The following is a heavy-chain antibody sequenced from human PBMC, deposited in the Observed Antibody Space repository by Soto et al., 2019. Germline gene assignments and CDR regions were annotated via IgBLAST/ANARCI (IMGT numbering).Heavy chain of an antibody. D-gene: IGHD1-26*01. CDR1: GFTFSSYA. Sequence: EVQLLESGGGLVQPGGSLRLSCAASGFTFSSYAMSWVRQAPGKGLEWVSAISGSGGSTYYADSVKGRFTISRDNSKNTLYMQMNSLRAEDTAVYYCAKNLVGADDAFDIWGQGTMVTVSS. CDR3: AKNLVGADDAFDI. J-gene: IGHJ3*02. V-gene: IGHV3-23*01. CDR2: ISGSGGST.